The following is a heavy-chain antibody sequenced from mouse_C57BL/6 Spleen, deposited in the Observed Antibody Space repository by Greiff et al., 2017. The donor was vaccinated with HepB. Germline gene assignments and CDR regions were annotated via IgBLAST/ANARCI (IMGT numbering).Heavy chain of an antibody. CDR1: GYTFTDYN. D-gene: IGHD2-3*01. CDR2: INPNNGGT. J-gene: IGHJ3*01. Sequence: EVQRVESGPELVKPGASVKMSCKASGYTFTDYNMHWVKQSHGKSLEWIGYINPNNGGTSYNQKFKGKATLTVNKSSSTAYMELRSLTSEDSAVYYCARLGDGYYFAWFAYWGQGTLVTVSA. CDR3: ARLGDGYYFAWFAY. V-gene: IGHV1-22*01.